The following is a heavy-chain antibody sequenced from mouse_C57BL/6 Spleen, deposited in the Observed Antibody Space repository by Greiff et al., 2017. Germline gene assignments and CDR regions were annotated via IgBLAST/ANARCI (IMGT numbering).Heavy chain of an antibody. CDR2: IDPENGDT. J-gene: IGHJ2*01. Sequence: VQLQQSGAELVRPGASVKLSCTASGFNIKDDYMHWVKQRPEQGLEWIGWIDPENGDTEYASKFQGKATITAHTSSNTAYLQLSSLTSEDTAVYYCTTYYGSSYYFDYWGQGTTLTVSS. CDR3: TTYYGSSYYFDY. D-gene: IGHD1-1*01. CDR1: GFNIKDDY. V-gene: IGHV14-4*01.